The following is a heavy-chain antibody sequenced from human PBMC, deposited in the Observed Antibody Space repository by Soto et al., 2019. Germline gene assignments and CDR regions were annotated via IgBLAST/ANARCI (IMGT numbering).Heavy chain of an antibody. Sequence: PGAPPNISCMGSGFSFSRHTAGWVRQVPEKGLELMGVLHPGDSDTICSPSFQGQVTISADKSISTAYLQWSSLKASDTAMYYCMLSYGDSYYYYYGMDVWGQGTTVTVSS. V-gene: IGHV5-51*01. J-gene: IGHJ6*02. CDR1: GFSFSRHT. CDR3: MLSYGDSYYYYYGMDV. D-gene: IGHD4-17*01. CDR2: LHPGDSDT.